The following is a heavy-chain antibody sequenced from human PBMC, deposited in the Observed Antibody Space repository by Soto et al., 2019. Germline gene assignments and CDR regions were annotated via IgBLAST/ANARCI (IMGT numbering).Heavy chain of an antibody. Sequence: GASVKVSCKASGYTFTSYGISWVRQAPGQGLEWMGGISAHNGNTNYAQKLQGRVTMTTDTSTSTAYMELRSLRSDDTAVYYCALGIGIAAARYFDYWGKGTLITVAS. D-gene: IGHD6-13*01. CDR3: ALGIGIAAARYFDY. CDR2: ISAHNGNT. CDR1: GYTFTSYG. V-gene: IGHV1-18*01. J-gene: IGHJ4*02.